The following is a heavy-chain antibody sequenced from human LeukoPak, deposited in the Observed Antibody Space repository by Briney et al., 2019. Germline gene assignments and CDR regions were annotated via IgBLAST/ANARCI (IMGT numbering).Heavy chain of an antibody. CDR3: ARERDYYDSSGYAYYFDY. Sequence: PSETLSLTCAVYGGSFSGYYWSWIRQPPGKGLEWIGEINHSGSTNYNPSLKSRVTISVDTSKNQFSLKLSSVTAADTAVYYCARERDYYDSSGYAYYFDYWGQGTLVSVSS. CDR2: INHSGST. J-gene: IGHJ4*02. CDR1: GGSFSGYY. V-gene: IGHV4-34*01. D-gene: IGHD3-22*01.